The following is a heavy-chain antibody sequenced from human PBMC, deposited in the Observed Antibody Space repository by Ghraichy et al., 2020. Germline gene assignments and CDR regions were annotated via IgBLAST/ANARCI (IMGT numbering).Heavy chain of an antibody. Sequence: GGSLRLSCAASGFTFRGYAMSWVRQPPGKGLEWVSTISTSGGSTYYADSVKGRFTISRDNSKNTLYLQMNSLRAEDTAVYYCAKVNYYSGSGSYYRGAMDVWGKGTTVTVSS. CDR3: AKVNYYSGSGSYYRGAMDV. V-gene: IGHV3-23*01. D-gene: IGHD3-10*01. CDR2: ISTSGGST. J-gene: IGHJ6*03. CDR1: GFTFRGYA.